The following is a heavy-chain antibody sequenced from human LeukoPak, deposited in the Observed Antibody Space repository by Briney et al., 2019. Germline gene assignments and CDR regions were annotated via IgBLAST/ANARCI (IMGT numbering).Heavy chain of an antibody. D-gene: IGHD3-3*01. Sequence: PSETLSLTCTVSGGSISSYYWSWIRQPVGKGLEWIGRIYTSGSTNYNPSLKSRVTMSVDTSKNQFSLKLSSVTAADTAVYYCAREGSGHYDFWSGYPPYYGMDVWGQGTTVTVSS. CDR2: IYTSGST. CDR1: GGSISSYY. CDR3: AREGSGHYDFWSGYPPYYGMDV. J-gene: IGHJ6*02. V-gene: IGHV4-4*07.